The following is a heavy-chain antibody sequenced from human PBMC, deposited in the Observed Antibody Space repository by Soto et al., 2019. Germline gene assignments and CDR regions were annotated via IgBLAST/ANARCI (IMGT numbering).Heavy chain of an antibody. CDR1: GGSISSSSYY. V-gene: IGHV4-39*01. Sequence: SETLSLTCTVSGGSISSSSYYWGWIRQPPGKGLEWIGSIYYSGSTYYNPSLKSRVTISVDTSKNQFSLKLSSVTAADTAVYYCARRGDSEYSSSHYQYYYYGMDVWGQGTTVTVSS. CDR2: IYYSGST. J-gene: IGHJ6*02. D-gene: IGHD6-6*01. CDR3: ARRGDSEYSSSHYQYYYYGMDV.